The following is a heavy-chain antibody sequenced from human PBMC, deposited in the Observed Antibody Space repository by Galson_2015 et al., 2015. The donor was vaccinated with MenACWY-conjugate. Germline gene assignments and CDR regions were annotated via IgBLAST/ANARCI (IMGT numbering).Heavy chain of an antibody. J-gene: IGHJ4*02. CDR1: GDSFNTYS. CDR3: ARPGGDYEQRTFFDY. D-gene: IGHD4-17*01. V-gene: IGHV1-69*13. CDR2: IIPVFHTT. Sequence: SVKVSYKASGDSFNTYSFNWLRQAPGQGPEWLGGIIPVFHTTDYAQRFQGRLTITADESTSTVYMELSSLRSDDTAIYYCARPGGDYEQRTFFDYWGQGTLVTVSS.